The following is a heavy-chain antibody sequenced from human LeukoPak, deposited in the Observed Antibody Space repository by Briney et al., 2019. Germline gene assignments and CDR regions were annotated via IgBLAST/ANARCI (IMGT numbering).Heavy chain of an antibody. J-gene: IGHJ4*02. CDR2: ISGSGGST. CDR3: AKGAQQLVYWVDY. V-gene: IGHV3-23*01. Sequence: GGSLRLSCAASGFTFNNYAMSWVRQAPGKGLEWVSVISGSGGSTYYADSVKGRFTISRDNSKNTLYLQMNSLRAEDTAVYYCAKGAQQLVYWVDYWGQGTLVTVSS. D-gene: IGHD6-13*01. CDR1: GFTFNNYA.